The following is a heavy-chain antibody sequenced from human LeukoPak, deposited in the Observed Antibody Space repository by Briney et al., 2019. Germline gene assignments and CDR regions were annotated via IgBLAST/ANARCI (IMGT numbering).Heavy chain of an antibody. V-gene: IGHV4-39*07. Sequence: SETLSLTCTVSGGSISSGGYYWSWIRQPPGKGLGWIGEINHSGSTNYNPSLKSRVTISVDTSKNQFSLKLSSVTAADTAVYYCARIPKGYCSSTSCYFGFDYWGQGTLVTVSS. CDR3: ARIPKGYCSSTSCYFGFDY. CDR1: GGSISSGGYY. J-gene: IGHJ4*02. D-gene: IGHD2-2*01. CDR2: INHSGST.